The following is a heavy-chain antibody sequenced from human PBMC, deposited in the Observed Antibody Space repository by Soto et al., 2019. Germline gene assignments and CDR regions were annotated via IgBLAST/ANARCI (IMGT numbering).Heavy chain of an antibody. D-gene: IGHD5-18*01. CDR3: AKDISPGQGYGIFDY. J-gene: IGHJ4*02. Sequence: SLRLSCVASGFTFSSFAMSWVRQAPGKGLEWVSLLSGSGDNTYYADSVKGRFTISRDNSKSTLYLQMNSLRAEDTAIYYCAKDISPGQGYGIFDYWGQGTQVTVSS. V-gene: IGHV3-23*01. CDR1: GFTFSSFA. CDR2: LSGSGDNT.